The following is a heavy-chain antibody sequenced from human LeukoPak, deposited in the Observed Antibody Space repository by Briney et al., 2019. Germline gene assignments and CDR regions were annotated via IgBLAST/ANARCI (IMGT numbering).Heavy chain of an antibody. Sequence: TLSPTCTVSGGSISSYYWSWIRQPPGKGLEWIGYIYYSGSTNYNPSLKSRVTISVDTSKNQFSLKLSSVTAADTAVYYCARELATTYYDILTGYQLQEVTFDIWGQGTMVTVSS. J-gene: IGHJ3*02. V-gene: IGHV4-59*01. CDR1: GGSISSYY. CDR2: IYYSGST. CDR3: ARELATTYYDILTGYQLQEVTFDI. D-gene: IGHD3-9*01.